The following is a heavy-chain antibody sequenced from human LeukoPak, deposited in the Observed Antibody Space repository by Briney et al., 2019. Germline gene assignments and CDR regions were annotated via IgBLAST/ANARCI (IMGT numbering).Heavy chain of an antibody. J-gene: IGHJ6*02. CDR2: ISSSSSYI. CDR3: ASPTGMDV. Sequence: RSGGSLRLSCAASGFTFSSYSMNWVRQAPGKGLEWVSSISSSSSYIYYADSGRGRFTISRDIAKNSMYLQMHSPRAKDVAVYYCASPTGMDVWGQRTTVTVSS. CDR1: GFTFSSYS. V-gene: IGHV3-21*01.